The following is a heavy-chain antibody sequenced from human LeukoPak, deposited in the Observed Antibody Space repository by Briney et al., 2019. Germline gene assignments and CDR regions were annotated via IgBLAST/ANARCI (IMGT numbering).Heavy chain of an antibody. J-gene: IGHJ5*02. CDR3: PRLNPRHDYVWGSYRYGFDP. Sequence: PGESLRISCKGSGQRFTRQWISCVRQIPGKGLEWMGRIYPRHSYTKYSPSFQAHVTLSADKSISTAHLQWSSPKASDTAMYYCPRLNPRHDYVWGSYRYGFDPWGQGTLVTVSS. V-gene: IGHV5-10-1*01. D-gene: IGHD3-16*02. CDR2: IYPRHSYT. CDR1: GQRFTRQW.